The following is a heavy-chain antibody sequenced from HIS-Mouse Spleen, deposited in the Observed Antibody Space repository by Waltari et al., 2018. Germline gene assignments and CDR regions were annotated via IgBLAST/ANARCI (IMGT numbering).Heavy chain of an antibody. CDR3: ARGALRGSYYWGEYFQH. CDR1: GGSFRGYY. V-gene: IGHV4-34*01. CDR2: IHHSGST. Sequence: QVQLQQWGAGLLKPSETLSLTFAGHGGSFRGYYWTWIRKPPGKGLEGIGEIHHSGSTNYNPSLKSGVTISVDTSKNQFSLKLSSVTAADTAVYYCARGALRGSYYWGEYFQHWGQGTLVTVSS. J-gene: IGHJ1*01. D-gene: IGHD1-26*01.